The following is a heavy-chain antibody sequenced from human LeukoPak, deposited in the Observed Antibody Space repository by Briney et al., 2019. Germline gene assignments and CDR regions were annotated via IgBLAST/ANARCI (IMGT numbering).Heavy chain of an antibody. D-gene: IGHD4-11*01. CDR2: IKEDGGLE. CDR3: ASTSGNYASGLTY. V-gene: IGHV3-7*01. J-gene: IGHJ4*02. CDR1: GFTFSNYW. Sequence: GGSLRLSCAASGFTFSNYWMTWVRQAPGRGLEWVANIKEDGGLEYYVDSVKGRFTISRDNAKNSLYLQMNSLRAEDTAVYYCASTSGNYASGLTYWGQGTLVTVSS.